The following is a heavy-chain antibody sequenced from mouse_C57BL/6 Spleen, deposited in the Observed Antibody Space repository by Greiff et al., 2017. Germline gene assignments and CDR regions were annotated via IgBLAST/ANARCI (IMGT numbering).Heavy chain of an antibody. Sequence: VHVKQSGPELVKPGASVKMSCKASGYTFTDYNMHWVKQSHGKSLEWIGYINPNNGGTSYNQKFKGKATLTVNKSSSTAYMELRSLTSEDSAVYYCARERAYYRWYFDVWGTGTTVTVSS. J-gene: IGHJ1*03. V-gene: IGHV1-22*01. D-gene: IGHD2-14*01. CDR3: ARERAYYRWYFDV. CDR1: GYTFTDYN. CDR2: INPNNGGT.